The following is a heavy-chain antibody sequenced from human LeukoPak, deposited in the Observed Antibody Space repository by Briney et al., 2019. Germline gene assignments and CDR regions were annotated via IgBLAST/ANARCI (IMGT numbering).Heavy chain of an antibody. CDR3: ARDGNTYYYDSREAFDI. Sequence: GGSLRLSCVASGFTFSSYWMHWVRQAPGKGLVWVSRINSDGSTTTYADSVRGRFTISRDNAKHTLYLQMNSLRAEDTAVYYCARDGNTYYYDSREAFDIWGQGTMVTVSS. V-gene: IGHV3-74*01. CDR2: INSDGSTT. J-gene: IGHJ3*02. CDR1: GFTFSSYW. D-gene: IGHD3-22*01.